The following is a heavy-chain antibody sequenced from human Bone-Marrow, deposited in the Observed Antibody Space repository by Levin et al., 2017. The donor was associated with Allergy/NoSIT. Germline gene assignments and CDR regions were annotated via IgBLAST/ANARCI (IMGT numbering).Heavy chain of an antibody. V-gene: IGHV1-2*02. CDR2: INPNNGVT. CDR3: ARFSSGKPGPKH. CDR1: GYTFTDYY. J-gene: IGHJ4*02. D-gene: IGHD3-22*01. Sequence: GESLKISCKASGYTFTDYYMHWVRQAPGQGLEWMGWINPNNGVTNYAQRFQGRVAMTRDTSINTAYLELSRLTSGDTAVYYCARFSSGKPGPKHWGQGTLVTVSS.